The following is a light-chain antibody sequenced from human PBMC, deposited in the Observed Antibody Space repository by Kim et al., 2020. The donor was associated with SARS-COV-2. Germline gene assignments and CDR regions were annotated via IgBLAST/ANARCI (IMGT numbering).Light chain of an antibody. J-gene: IGKJ1*01. Sequence: SPGKRATLSCTTSQTISTNLAWYQQKPGQAPRLLIYGASIRATGIPARFSGSGSGTDFSLTISSLQSEDSAFYYCQQYNEWPSWTFGQGTKVDIK. CDR1: QTISTN. CDR3: QQYNEWPSWT. V-gene: IGKV3D-15*01. CDR2: GAS.